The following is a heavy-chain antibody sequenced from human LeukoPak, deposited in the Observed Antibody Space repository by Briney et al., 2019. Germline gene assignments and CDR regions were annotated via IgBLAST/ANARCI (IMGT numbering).Heavy chain of an antibody. CDR1: GYTFTSYD. CDR3: ARVKIYNWNVAYFDY. J-gene: IGHJ4*02. D-gene: IGHD1-20*01. CDR2: MNPNSGNT. V-gene: IGHV1-8*01. Sequence: ASVKVSCKASGYTFTSYDISWVRQATGQGLERMGWMNPNSGNTGYAQKFQGRVTMTRNTSISTAYMELSSLRSEDTAVYYCARVKIYNWNVAYFDYWGQGTLVTVSS.